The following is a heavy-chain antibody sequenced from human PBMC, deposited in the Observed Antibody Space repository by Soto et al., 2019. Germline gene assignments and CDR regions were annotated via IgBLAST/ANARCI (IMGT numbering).Heavy chain of an antibody. J-gene: IGHJ4*02. Sequence: GDSLKLTCTASGFTFSSCGMNWFRQAPGKGLEQVPYISSRSSTIYYADSVKGRFTNSRDNAKNSLYLQMNSLRDEDTAVYYCAVLVVVTATDSDYWGQGTLVTVSS. D-gene: IGHD2-21*02. V-gene: IGHV3-48*02. CDR1: GFTFSSCG. CDR3: AVLVVVTATDSDY. CDR2: ISSRSSTI.